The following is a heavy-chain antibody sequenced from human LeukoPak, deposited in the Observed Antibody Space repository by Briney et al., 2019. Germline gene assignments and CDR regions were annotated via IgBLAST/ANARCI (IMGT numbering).Heavy chain of an antibody. CDR3: AKDRPTRPATPDY. J-gene: IGHJ4*02. CDR2: ISSSSSYI. Sequence: PGGSLRLSCAASGFTFSSYSMNWVRQAPGKGLEWVSSISSSSSYIYYADSVKGRFTISRDNSKNTLYLQMNSLRAEDTAVYYCAKDRPTRPATPDYWGQGTLVTVSS. CDR1: GFTFSSYS. D-gene: IGHD1-26*01. V-gene: IGHV3-21*01.